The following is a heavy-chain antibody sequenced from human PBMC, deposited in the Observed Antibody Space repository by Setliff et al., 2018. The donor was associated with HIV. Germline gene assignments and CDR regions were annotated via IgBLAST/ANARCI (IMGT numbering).Heavy chain of an antibody. CDR3: ARVRVDGSRKLELDY. J-gene: IGHJ4*02. CDR1: GFTFSDYW. V-gene: IGHV3-74*01. CDR2: ITADGSST. Sequence: GGSLRLSCAASGFTFSDYWMHWVRQAPGKGLVWVSRITADGSSTRYADSVNGRFTISRDNAKNSLYLQMNSLRAEDTAMYYCARVRVDGSRKLELDYWGQGTLVTVSS. D-gene: IGHD1-1*01.